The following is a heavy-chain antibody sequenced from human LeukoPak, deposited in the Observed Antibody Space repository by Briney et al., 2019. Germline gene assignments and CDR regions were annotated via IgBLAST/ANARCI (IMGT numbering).Heavy chain of an antibody. CDR3: AAAFDY. Sequence: SETLSLTCTVSGGSITSSNYNWGWIRQPPGKGLEWIGNTYYGGNTYYNPSLKSRLTISVDTSKNQFSLELSSVTAADTAVYYCAAAFDYWGQGTLVTVSS. D-gene: IGHD6-25*01. V-gene: IGHV4-39*01. CDR2: TYYGGNT. CDR1: GGSITSSNYN. J-gene: IGHJ4*02.